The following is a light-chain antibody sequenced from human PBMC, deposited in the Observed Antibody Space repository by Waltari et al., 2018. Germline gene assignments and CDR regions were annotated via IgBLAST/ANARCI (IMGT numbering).Light chain of an antibody. CDR2: HAS. Sequence: ESVVTQSPGTLSLSPGERATLSCRASQSVGKYLAWYQQKPGQAPRLLLYHASNRATGIPDRFIGSGSGTDFSLTISRLEPEDFAIYFCQKYDSLPATFGQGTKVEIK. J-gene: IGKJ1*01. V-gene: IGKV3-20*01. CDR1: QSVGKY. CDR3: QKYDSLPAT.